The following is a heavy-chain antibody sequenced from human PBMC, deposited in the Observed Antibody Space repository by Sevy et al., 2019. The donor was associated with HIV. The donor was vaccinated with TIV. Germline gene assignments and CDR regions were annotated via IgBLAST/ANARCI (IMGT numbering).Heavy chain of an antibody. CDR2: IWYDGGNE. V-gene: IGHV3-33*01. Sequence: GGSLRLSCAASGFTFSTYGMHWVRQPPGKGLEWVALIWYDGGNEYYADSVKGRFTISRDNSKNTLYLQMNSLRVDDTAVYYCARGATLSRGMDVWGQWTTVTVSS. D-gene: IGHD2-2*01. CDR1: GFTFSTYG. J-gene: IGHJ6*02. CDR3: ARGATLSRGMDV.